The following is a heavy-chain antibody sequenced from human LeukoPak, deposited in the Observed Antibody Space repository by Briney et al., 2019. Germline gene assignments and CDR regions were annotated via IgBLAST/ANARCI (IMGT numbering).Heavy chain of an antibody. V-gene: IGHV1-18*01. J-gene: IGHJ4*02. Sequence: GASVKVSCKASGYTFTSYGISWVRQAPGQGLEWMGWISAYNGNTNYAQKLQGRVTMTTDTSTSTAYMELRSLRSDDTAVYYCARDPQFYSSGSYYFDYWGQGTLVTVSS. D-gene: IGHD6-19*01. CDR2: ISAYNGNT. CDR3: ARDPQFYSSGSYYFDY. CDR1: GYTFTSYG.